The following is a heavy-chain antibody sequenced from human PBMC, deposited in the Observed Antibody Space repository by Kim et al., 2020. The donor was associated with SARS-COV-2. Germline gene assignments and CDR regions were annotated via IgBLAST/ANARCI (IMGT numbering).Heavy chain of an antibody. CDR1: GASMSSYY. CDR3: VRGPAADLRS. CDR2: IYTSGST. D-gene: IGHD6-13*01. Sequence: SETLSLTCTVSGASMSSYYWSWIRQPAGKGLEWIGRIYTSGSTNYNPSLKSRVIMSVDTSKNQFSLKLNSVTAADTAVYYCVRGPAADLRSWGQGTLVTVSS. J-gene: IGHJ5*02. V-gene: IGHV4-4*07.